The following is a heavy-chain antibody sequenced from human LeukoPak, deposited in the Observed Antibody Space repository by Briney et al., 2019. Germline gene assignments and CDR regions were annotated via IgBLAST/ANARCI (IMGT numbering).Heavy chain of an antibody. CDR3: AKDRGYDILTGYPL. CDR2: IFSGGTT. D-gene: IGHD3-9*01. V-gene: IGHV3-53*01. J-gene: IGHJ4*02. CDR1: GFTVSSNY. Sequence: PGGSLRLSCAASGFTVSSNYMSWVRQAPGKGLEWVSVIFSGGTTYYADSVKGRFTISRDNSKNTLYLQMNSLRAEDTAVYYCAKDRGYDILTGYPLWGQGTLVTVSS.